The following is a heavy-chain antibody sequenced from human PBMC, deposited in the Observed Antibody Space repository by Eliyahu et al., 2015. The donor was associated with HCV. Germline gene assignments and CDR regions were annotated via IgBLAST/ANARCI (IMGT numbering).Heavy chain of an antibody. V-gene: IGHV3-30*16. J-gene: IGHJ3*02. CDR2: TSYDESRK. CDR1: GFEFSSDA. D-gene: IGHD3-10*01. CDR3: ARENYYGSNKLGSLDI. Sequence: QVQLVESGGGVVQPGRSLRLSCVASGFEFSSDAMNWVRQAPGKGPEWVAVTSYDESRKFYADSVRGRFIISRDNSKNTLYLQMNNLGPEDTAVYFCARENYYGSNKLGSLDIWGQGTVVTVSS.